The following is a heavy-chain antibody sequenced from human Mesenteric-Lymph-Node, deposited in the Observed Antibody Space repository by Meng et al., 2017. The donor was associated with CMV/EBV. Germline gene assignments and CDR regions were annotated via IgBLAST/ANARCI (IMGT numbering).Heavy chain of an antibody. Sequence: SETLSLTCTVSGGSISSYYWSWIRQPPGKGLEWIGYIYYSGSTNYNPSLKSRVTISVDTSKNQFSLKLSSVTAADTAMYYCARAKEGTDTYYYYYGMDVWGQGTTVTVSS. J-gene: IGHJ6*02. CDR3: ARAKEGTDTYYYYYGMDV. D-gene: IGHD3/OR15-3a*01. V-gene: IGHV4-59*01. CDR2: IYYSGST. CDR1: GGSISSYY.